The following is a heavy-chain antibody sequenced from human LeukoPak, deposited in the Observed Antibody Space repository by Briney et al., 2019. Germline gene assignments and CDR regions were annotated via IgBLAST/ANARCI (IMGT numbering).Heavy chain of an antibody. Sequence: PGGSLRLSCAASGFTVSSHYMSWIRQAPGKGLEWVSVIYSGGNTYYADSVKDRFTISRDNSKNTLYLQMNSLRAEDTAVYYCASGSGWIFDHWGQGTLVTVSS. V-gene: IGHV3-66*01. CDR3: ASGSGWIFDH. D-gene: IGHD6-19*01. CDR2: IYSGGNT. CDR1: GFTVSSHY. J-gene: IGHJ4*02.